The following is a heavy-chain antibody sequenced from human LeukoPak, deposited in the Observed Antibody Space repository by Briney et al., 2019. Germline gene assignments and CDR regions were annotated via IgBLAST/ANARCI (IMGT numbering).Heavy chain of an antibody. D-gene: IGHD3-22*01. Sequence: PSETLSLTCTVSGGSISSYYWSWIRQPPGKGLEWIGYIYYSGSTNYNPSLKSRVTISVDTSKNQFSLKLSSVTAADTALYYCARMWYYDSSGYRPLDYWGQGTLVTVSS. V-gene: IGHV4-59*08. J-gene: IGHJ4*02. CDR3: ARMWYYDSSGYRPLDY. CDR1: GGSISSYY. CDR2: IYYSGST.